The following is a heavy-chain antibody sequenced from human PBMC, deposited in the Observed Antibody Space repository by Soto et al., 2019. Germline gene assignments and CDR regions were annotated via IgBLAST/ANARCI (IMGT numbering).Heavy chain of an antibody. V-gene: IGHV5-51*01. Sequence: GESLKISCQGSGYSFTSYWIGWVRQMPGKGLEWMGIIYPCDPDTRYSPSFQGQVTISADKSISTAYLQWSSPKASDTAMSYCARRGIAAAGSDYWGQGTLVTVSS. CDR1: GYSFTSYW. CDR3: ARRGIAAAGSDY. D-gene: IGHD6-13*01. CDR2: IYPCDPDT. J-gene: IGHJ4*02.